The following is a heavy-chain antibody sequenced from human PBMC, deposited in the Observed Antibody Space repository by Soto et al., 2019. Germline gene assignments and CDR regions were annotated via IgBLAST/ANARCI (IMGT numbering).Heavy chain of an antibody. CDR3: ARGHGYYYYYMDV. Sequence: GGSLRLSCAASGFTFSSNIMNWVRQAPGKGLEWVSYISSSSNTIYYADSVKGRFTISRDNAKNSVYLQMNSLRAEDTAVYYCARGHGYYYYYMDVWGKGTTVTVSS. J-gene: IGHJ6*03. CDR1: GFTFSSNI. CDR2: ISSSSNTI. V-gene: IGHV3-48*01.